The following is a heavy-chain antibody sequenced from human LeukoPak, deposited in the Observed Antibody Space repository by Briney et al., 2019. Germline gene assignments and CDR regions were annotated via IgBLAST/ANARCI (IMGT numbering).Heavy chain of an antibody. J-gene: IGHJ3*02. D-gene: IGHD2-21*01. CDR3: AREKQWTLLHSTAFAI. Sequence: PGGSLRFSCAASGFTFRSYFMHGVREATGKGLEWVPDIASEGSHTFYVESVKGRFTISRDNAKNTLYLQMNSLRAEDTAGYCWAREKQWTLLHSTAFAIWGEGTMVSVSS. CDR1: GFTFRSYF. V-gene: IGHV3-30-3*01. CDR2: IASEGSHT.